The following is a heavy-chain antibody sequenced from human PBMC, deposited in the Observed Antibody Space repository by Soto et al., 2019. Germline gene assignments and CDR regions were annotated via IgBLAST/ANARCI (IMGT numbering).Heavy chain of an antibody. D-gene: IGHD5-12*01. CDR1: GFTFTTYW. CDR3: ARVPTGGYDWN. V-gene: IGHV3-74*01. Sequence: EVQLVESGGGLVQPGGSLRLSCAASGFTFTTYWMHWVRQAPGKGLMWVSRINSDGTTTNYADSVKGRFTISRDNAKNTVYLQMDSLRPEDTAVYYCARVPTGGYDWNWGQGTLVTVPS. J-gene: IGHJ4*02. CDR2: INSDGTTT.